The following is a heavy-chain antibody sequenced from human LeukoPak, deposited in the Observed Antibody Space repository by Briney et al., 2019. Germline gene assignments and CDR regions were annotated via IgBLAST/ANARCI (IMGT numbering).Heavy chain of an antibody. V-gene: IGHV4-34*01. Sequence: SETLSLTCAVYSGSFSGYYWSWIRQSPGKGLEWIGEINQSGSTNYKPSLKSRVTISGDTSKNQFSLKVRSVTAADTAVYYCARSAIAGYYYYGMDVWGQGTTVTVSS. CDR3: ARSAIAGYYYYGMDV. D-gene: IGHD6-13*01. CDR1: SGSFSGYY. CDR2: INQSGST. J-gene: IGHJ6*02.